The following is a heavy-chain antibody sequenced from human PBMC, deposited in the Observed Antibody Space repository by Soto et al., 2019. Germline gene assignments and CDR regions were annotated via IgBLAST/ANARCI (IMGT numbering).Heavy chain of an antibody. CDR2: IYYSGST. D-gene: IGHD1-26*01. V-gene: IGHV4-59*01. CDR1: GGSISSYY. CDR3: ARGTWDYYFDS. J-gene: IGHJ4*02. Sequence: QVQLQESGPGLVKPSETLSLTCTVSGGSISSYYWSWIRQPPGKGLEWIGYIYYSGSTNYNPSLKGRVTISVGTSKNPFSLKLSSVTAADTAVYYCARGTWDYYFDSWGQGTLVTVSS.